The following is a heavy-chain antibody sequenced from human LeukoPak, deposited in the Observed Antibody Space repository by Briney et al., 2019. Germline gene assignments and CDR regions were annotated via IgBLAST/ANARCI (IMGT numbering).Heavy chain of an antibody. D-gene: IGHD4-17*01. V-gene: IGHV4-4*02. CDR3: AGTVTKTPRRPVFWYFDL. Sequence: TSETLSLTCAVSGGSISSSNWWSWVRQPPGKGLEWIGEINHSGSTYYNPSLKSRVTISVDTSKNQFSLKLSSVTAADTAVYYCAGTVTKTPRRPVFWYFDLWGRDTLVTVSS. CDR2: INHSGST. J-gene: IGHJ2*01. CDR1: GGSISSSNW.